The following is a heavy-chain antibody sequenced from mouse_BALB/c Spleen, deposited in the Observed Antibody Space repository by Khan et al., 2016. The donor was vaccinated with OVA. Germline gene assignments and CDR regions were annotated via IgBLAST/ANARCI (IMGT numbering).Heavy chain of an antibody. Sequence: EVQLQESGPGLVKPSQSLSLTCTVTGYSITSDYAWNWIRQFPGNKLEWMGFISYSGSTSYNPSLKSRISITRDTSKNQFFLQLNSVTTEDTAKYYGARGDYDAPNYWGQGTTLTVSS. CDR1: GYSITSDYA. D-gene: IGHD2-4*01. V-gene: IGHV3-2*02. CDR3: ARGDYDAPNY. CDR2: ISYSGST. J-gene: IGHJ2*01.